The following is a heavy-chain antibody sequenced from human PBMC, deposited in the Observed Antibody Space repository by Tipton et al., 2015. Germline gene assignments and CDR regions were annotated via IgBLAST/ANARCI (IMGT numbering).Heavy chain of an antibody. V-gene: IGHV4-38-2*02. CDR3: ARDLGQQLVGPYYFHYAMDV. D-gene: IGHD6-6*01. J-gene: IGHJ6*02. CDR2: IFHRGDT. Sequence: TLSLTCAVSGYSISSGYYWGWIRQPPGKGLEWIGSIFHRGDTNYNPSLKSRVTISVDTSKDQFSLKLSSVTAADTAVYYCARDLGQQLVGPYYFHYAMDVWGQGTSVTVSS. CDR1: GYSISSGYY.